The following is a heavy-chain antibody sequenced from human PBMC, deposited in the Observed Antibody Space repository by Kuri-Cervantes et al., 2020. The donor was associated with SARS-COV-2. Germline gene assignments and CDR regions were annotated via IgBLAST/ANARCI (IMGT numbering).Heavy chain of an antibody. J-gene: IGHJ4*02. CDR1: GYTFTGYY. CDR2: INPNSGGT. D-gene: IGHD2-2*01. V-gene: IGHV1-2*02. Sequence: ASVKVSCKASGYTFTGYYIHWVRQAPGQGLEWMGWINPNSGGTIYSQKFQGRVTMTRDTSISTAYMELSRLTSDDTAVYYCATPGYCTSISCRYYFDFWGQGTLVTVSS. CDR3: ATPGYCTSISCRYYFDF.